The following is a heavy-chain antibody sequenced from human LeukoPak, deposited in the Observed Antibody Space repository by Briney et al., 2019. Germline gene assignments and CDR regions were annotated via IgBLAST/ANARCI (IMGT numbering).Heavy chain of an antibody. CDR2: ISSGGSTI. CDR3: ESCGGDCFFDY. Sequence: GGSLRLSCAASKFTFSSYEMNWVRQAPGKGLEWVSYISSGGSTIYYADSVKGRFTISRDSAKNSLYLQMNSLRAEDTAVYYCESCGGDCFFDYWGQGTLVTVSS. D-gene: IGHD2-21*02. J-gene: IGHJ4*02. CDR1: KFTFSSYE. V-gene: IGHV3-48*03.